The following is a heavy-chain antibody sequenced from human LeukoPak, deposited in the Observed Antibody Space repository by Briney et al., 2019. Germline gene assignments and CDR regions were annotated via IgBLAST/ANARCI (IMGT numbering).Heavy chain of an antibody. V-gene: IGHV4-38-2*01. J-gene: IGHJ5*02. Sequence: PSETLSLTCAVSGYSISSGYYWGWIRQPPGQGLEWIGSIYHSGSTYYNPSLKSRVTISVDTSKNQFSLKLSSVTAADTAVYYCARVWFGESYPFDPWGQGTLVTVSS. CDR2: IYHSGST. D-gene: IGHD3-10*01. CDR1: GYSISSGYY. CDR3: ARVWFGESYPFDP.